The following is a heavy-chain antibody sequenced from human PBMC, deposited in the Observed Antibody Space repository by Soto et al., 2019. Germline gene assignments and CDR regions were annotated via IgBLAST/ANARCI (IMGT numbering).Heavy chain of an antibody. CDR1: GYTFTSYG. CDR2: ISAYNGNT. CDR3: ARTNTYYDFWSGYHYFDY. Sequence: GASVKVSCKASGYTFTSYGISWVRQAPGQGLEWMGWISAYNGNTNYAQKLQGRVTMTTDTSTSTAYMELRSLRSDDTAVYYCARTNTYYDFWSGYHYFDYWGQGTLVTVS. V-gene: IGHV1-18*01. J-gene: IGHJ4*02. D-gene: IGHD3-3*01.